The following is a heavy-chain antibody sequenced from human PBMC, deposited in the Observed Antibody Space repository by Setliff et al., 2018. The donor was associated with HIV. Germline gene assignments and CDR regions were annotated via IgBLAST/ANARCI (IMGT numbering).Heavy chain of an antibody. CDR3: ARDFGGYCSSMSCPGLFDP. CDR1: GGTFSSYA. Sequence: ASVKVSCKASGGTFSSYAISWVRRAPGQGLEWMGGIIPISGTVNYAQKFWGRVTITTHESTSTAYMELSSLRSEDTAVYYCARDFGGYCSSMSCPGLFDPWGQGTLVTVSS. D-gene: IGHD2-2*01. V-gene: IGHV1-69*05. J-gene: IGHJ5*02. CDR2: IIPISGTV.